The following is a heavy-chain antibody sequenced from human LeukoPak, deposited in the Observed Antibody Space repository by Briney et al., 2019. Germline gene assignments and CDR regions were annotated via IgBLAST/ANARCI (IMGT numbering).Heavy chain of an antibody. D-gene: IGHD3-22*01. CDR1: GYTFTSYA. J-gene: IGHJ3*02. Sequence: GASVKVSCTASGYTFTSYAMHWVRQAPGQRLEWMGWINAGNGNTKYSQKFQGRVTITRDTSASTAYMELSSLRSEGTAVYYCARANYYDLRVAFDIWGQGTMVTVSS. V-gene: IGHV1-3*01. CDR2: INAGNGNT. CDR3: ARANYYDLRVAFDI.